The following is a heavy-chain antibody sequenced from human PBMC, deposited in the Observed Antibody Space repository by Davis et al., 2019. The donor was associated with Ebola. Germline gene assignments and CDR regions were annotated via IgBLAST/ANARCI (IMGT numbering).Heavy chain of an antibody. CDR3: ARPGYSSSWYSSSFAYYFDY. CDR2: ISAYNGNT. CDR1: GYTFTGYY. Sequence: ASVKVSCKASGYTFTGYYIHWVRQAPGQGLEWMGWISAYNGNTNYAQKLQGRVTMTTDTSTSTAYMELRSLRSDDTAVYYCARPGYSSSWYSSSFAYYFDYWGQGTLVTVSS. V-gene: IGHV1-18*04. J-gene: IGHJ4*02. D-gene: IGHD6-13*01.